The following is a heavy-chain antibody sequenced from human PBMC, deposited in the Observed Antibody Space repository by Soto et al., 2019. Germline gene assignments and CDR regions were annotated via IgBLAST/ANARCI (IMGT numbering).Heavy chain of an antibody. D-gene: IGHD5-12*01. CDR3: ARVGRDGYTYYFDY. CDR1: GGSIRSYY. V-gene: IGHV4-59*08. J-gene: IGHJ4*02. Sequence: QVQLQESGPGLVKPSETLSLTCTVSGGSIRSYYCSWIRQPPGKGLEWMGYIYYSGSTNYNPSLKSRVTIAVDTSKNQFSLKLSSVTAADTAVYYCARVGRDGYTYYFDYWGQGTLVTVSS. CDR2: IYYSGST.